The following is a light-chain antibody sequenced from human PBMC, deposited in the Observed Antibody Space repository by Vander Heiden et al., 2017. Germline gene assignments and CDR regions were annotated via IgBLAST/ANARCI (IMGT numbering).Light chain of an antibody. Sequence: SYEPTQPPSVSVSPGQTASITCPGDKLGDKYACWYQQKTDQSPVLVIYQGSKRHSGSPERFSGSTSGNTATLTISGTQAMDEADYYCQAWDSSTAVFGGGTKLTVL. V-gene: IGLV3-1*01. CDR2: QGS. J-gene: IGLJ2*01. CDR3: QAWDSSTAV. CDR1: KLGDKY.